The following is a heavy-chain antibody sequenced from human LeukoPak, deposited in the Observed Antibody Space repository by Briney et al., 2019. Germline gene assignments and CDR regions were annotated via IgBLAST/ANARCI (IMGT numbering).Heavy chain of an antibody. Sequence: GASVKVSCKASGYTFTSFAISWVRQAPGQGLEWMGGIIPIFGTANYAQKFQGRVTITADESTSTAYMELSSLRSEDTAVYYCARGLPNGDYGYYFDYWGQGTLVTVSS. J-gene: IGHJ4*02. CDR3: ARGLPNGDYGYYFDY. CDR1: GYTFTSFA. D-gene: IGHD4-17*01. CDR2: IIPIFGTA. V-gene: IGHV1-69*13.